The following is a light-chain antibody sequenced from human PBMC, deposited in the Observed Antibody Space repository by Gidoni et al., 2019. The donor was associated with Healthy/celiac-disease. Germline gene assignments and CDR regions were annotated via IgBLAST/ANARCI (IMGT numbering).Light chain of an antibody. CDR3: QQYGSSFYT. V-gene: IGKV3-20*01. CDR1: QSVSSSY. J-gene: IGKJ2*01. Sequence: EIVLTQSPGTLSLSQGERATLSCRASQSVSSSYLAWYQQKPGQAPKLLIYGASSRATGIPDRFSGSGSGTDFTLTISRLEPEDFAVYYRQQYGSSFYTFGQGTKLEIK. CDR2: GAS.